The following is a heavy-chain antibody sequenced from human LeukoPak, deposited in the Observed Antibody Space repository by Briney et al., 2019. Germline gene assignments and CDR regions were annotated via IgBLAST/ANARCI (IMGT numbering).Heavy chain of an antibody. D-gene: IGHD6-13*01. V-gene: IGHV4-34*01. CDR3: ARIFGYSSRQDY. CDR2: INHSRST. CDR1: GGSFSGYY. Sequence: SETLPLTCAVYGGSFSGYYWSWIPHPPGKGLEWMGEINHSRSTHYNPSLKSRVTISVDTSKNQFSLKLSSVTAADTAVYYCARIFGYSSRQDYWGQGTLVTVSS. J-gene: IGHJ4*02.